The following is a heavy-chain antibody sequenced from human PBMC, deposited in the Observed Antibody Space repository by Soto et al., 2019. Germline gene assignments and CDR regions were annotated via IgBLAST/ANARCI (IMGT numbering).Heavy chain of an antibody. CDR3: ASAVVLLWFGELSPRFDY. CDR2: INPNSGGT. J-gene: IGHJ4*02. Sequence: ASVKVSCEASGYTFTGYYMHWVRQAPGQGLEWMGWINPNSGGTNYAQKFQGRVTMTRDTSISTAYMELSRLRSDDTAVYYCASAVVLLWFGELSPRFDYWGQGTLVTVSS. V-gene: IGHV1-2*02. CDR1: GYTFTGYY. D-gene: IGHD3-10*01.